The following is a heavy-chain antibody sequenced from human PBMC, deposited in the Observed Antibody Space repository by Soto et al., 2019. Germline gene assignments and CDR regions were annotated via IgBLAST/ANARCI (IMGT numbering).Heavy chain of an antibody. D-gene: IGHD2-15*01. J-gene: IGHJ6*03. Sequence: SETLSLTCTVSGGSISSGGYYWIWIRQHPGKGLEWIGYIYYSGSTYYNPSLKSRVTISVDTSKNQFSLKLSSVTAADTAVYYCARVSNAYCSGGSCYSGIYYYYYYMDVWGKGTTVTVSS. CDR2: IYYSGST. CDR3: ARVSNAYCSGGSCYSGIYYYYYYMDV. CDR1: GGSISSGGYY. V-gene: IGHV4-31*03.